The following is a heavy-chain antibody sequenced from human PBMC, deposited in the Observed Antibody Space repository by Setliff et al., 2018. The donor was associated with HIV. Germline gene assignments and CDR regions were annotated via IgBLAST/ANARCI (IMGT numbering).Heavy chain of an antibody. J-gene: IGHJ4*02. CDR2: ISSTT. D-gene: IGHD3-22*01. V-gene: IGHV4-31*03. CDR1: GGSISRGGFY. CDR3: ARDLSYDYDRSSDTFDY. Sequence: PSETLSLTCTVTGGSISRGGFYWTWIRQHPGKGLEWIGYISSTTYADSVKGRFTISRDNAKSTLYLKMNSLRAEDTAVYYCARDLSYDYDRSSDTFDYWGQGTLVTVSS.